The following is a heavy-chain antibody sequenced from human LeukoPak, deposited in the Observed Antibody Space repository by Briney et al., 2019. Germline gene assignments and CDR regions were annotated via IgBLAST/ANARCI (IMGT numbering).Heavy chain of an antibody. CDR3: ARSHDHLWGNYPDY. D-gene: IGHD3-16*02. CDR2: IHHDGRI. CDR1: GGSIDSTNW. V-gene: IGHV4/OR15-8*01. Sequence: SESLSLTCDVSGGSIDSTNWWNWVRQPPGKGLEWIGEIHHDGRINYNPSLKSRVTLSVDKSKNQFSLRLNSVTAADTAMYYCARSHDHLWGNYPDYWGQGTLVTVSS. J-gene: IGHJ4*02.